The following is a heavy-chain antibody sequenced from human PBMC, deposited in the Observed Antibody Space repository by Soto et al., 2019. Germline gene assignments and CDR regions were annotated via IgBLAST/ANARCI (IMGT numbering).Heavy chain of an antibody. J-gene: IGHJ4*02. CDR1: GGTFSSYT. Sequence: ASVKVSCKASGGTFSSYTISWVRQAPGQGLEWMGRIIPILGIANYAQKFQGRVTITADKSTSTAYMELSSLRSEDTAVYYCASGGYIAAAGYYFDYWGQGTLVTVSS. D-gene: IGHD6-13*01. V-gene: IGHV1-69*02. CDR3: ASGGYIAAAGYYFDY. CDR2: IIPILGIA.